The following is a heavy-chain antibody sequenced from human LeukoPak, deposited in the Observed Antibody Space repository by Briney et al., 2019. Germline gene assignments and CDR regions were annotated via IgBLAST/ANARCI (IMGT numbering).Heavy chain of an antibody. CDR1: GFTFSSYE. J-gene: IGHJ6*03. D-gene: IGHD3-10*01. Sequence: PGGSLRLSCAASGFTFSSYEMNWVRQAPGKGLEGVSYISSSGSTIYYADSGKGRFTISRDNSKNTLYLQMNNLRAEDTAVYYCASGSGSYRTPYYYMDVWGKGTTVTVSS. V-gene: IGHV3-48*03. CDR3: ASGSGSYRTPYYYMDV. CDR2: ISSSGSTI.